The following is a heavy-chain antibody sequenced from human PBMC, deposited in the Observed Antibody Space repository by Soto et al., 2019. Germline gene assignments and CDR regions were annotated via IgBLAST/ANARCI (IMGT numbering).Heavy chain of an antibody. CDR2: IYHSGTT. J-gene: IGHJ1*01. CDR3: ATNGGYYDTSGPKYFQY. Sequence: SETLSLTCTVSGGSLNSGGYFWSWIRQFPGKGLECIGYIYHSGTTYYSPSLKSRVTMSVDTSKNQFSLKLSSVTAADTAVYYCATNGGYYDTSGPKYFQYWGQGTLVTVSS. V-gene: IGHV4-31*03. CDR1: GGSLNSGGYF. D-gene: IGHD3-22*01.